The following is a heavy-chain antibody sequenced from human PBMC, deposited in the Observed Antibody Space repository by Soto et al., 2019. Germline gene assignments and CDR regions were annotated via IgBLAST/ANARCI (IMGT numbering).Heavy chain of an antibody. CDR2: ISGSGGST. D-gene: IGHD2-21*01. Sequence: PGGSLRLSCAASGFTFSSYAMSWVRQAPGKGLEWVSAISGSGGSTYYADSVKGRFTISRDNSKNTLYLQMNSLRAEDTAVYYCAKYSGDPPYYYYYGMDVWGQGTTVTVSS. CDR3: AKYSGDPPYYYYYGMDV. J-gene: IGHJ6*02. V-gene: IGHV3-23*01. CDR1: GFTFSSYA.